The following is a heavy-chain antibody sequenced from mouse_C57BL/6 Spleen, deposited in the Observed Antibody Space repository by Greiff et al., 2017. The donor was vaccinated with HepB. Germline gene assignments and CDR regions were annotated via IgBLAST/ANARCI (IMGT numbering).Heavy chain of an antibody. Sequence: QVQLKESGPELVKPGASVKISCKASGYAFSSSWMNWVKQRPGKGLEWIGRIYPGDGDTNYNGKFKGKATLTADKSSSTAYMQLSSLTSEDSAVYLCASEDDYDGEDYWGQGTTLTVSS. D-gene: IGHD2-4*01. CDR2: IYPGDGDT. CDR3: ASEDDYDGEDY. J-gene: IGHJ2*01. CDR1: GYAFSSSW. V-gene: IGHV1-82*01.